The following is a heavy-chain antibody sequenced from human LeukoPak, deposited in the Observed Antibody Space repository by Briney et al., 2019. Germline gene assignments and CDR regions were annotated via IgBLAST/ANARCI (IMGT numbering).Heavy chain of an antibody. V-gene: IGHV3-64*02. CDR3: ARIGMENFYDL. Sequence: GGSLRLSCAASGFTFSGFSMHWIRQAPGRGLGYVSAINGNGDKTFYTDSVRGRFTIFRDNSKNTLFFQMGSLRGEDTALYFCARIGMENFYDLWGQGTLVTVSS. CDR2: INGNGDKT. D-gene: IGHD2/OR15-2a*01. CDR1: GFTFSGFS. J-gene: IGHJ5*02.